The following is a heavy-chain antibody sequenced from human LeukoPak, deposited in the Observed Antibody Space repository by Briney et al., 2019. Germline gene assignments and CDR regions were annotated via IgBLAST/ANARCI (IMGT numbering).Heavy chain of an antibody. CDR1: GFTFSSYG. CDR2: INQDGRET. J-gene: IGHJ4*02. CDR3: GSPRRGY. Sequence: PGGSLRLSCAASGFTFSSYGMHWVRQAPGKGLEWVANINQDGRETYYVDSMKGRLTISRDNAINSLYLQMNSLRVEDTAVYLCGSPRRGYWGQGILVTVSS. V-gene: IGHV3-7*01.